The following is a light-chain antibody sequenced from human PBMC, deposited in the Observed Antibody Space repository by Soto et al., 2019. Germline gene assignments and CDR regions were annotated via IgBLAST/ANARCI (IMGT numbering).Light chain of an antibody. CDR3: QKYDSAPLT. CDR2: AAS. V-gene: IGKV1-39*01. CDR1: QSIKNY. Sequence: DIQMTQSPSSLSASVGDRVTMTCRASQSIKNYLNWYQQKPGKAPKLLIYAASSLQSGVPSRFSGSGSGTDFTLTISSLQPEDVATYYCQKYDSAPLTFGGGTKVDI. J-gene: IGKJ4*01.